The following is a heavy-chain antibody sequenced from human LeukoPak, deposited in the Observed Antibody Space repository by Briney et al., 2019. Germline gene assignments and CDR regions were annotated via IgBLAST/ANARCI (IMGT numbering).Heavy chain of an antibody. D-gene: IGHD2-2*02. Sequence: GGSLRLSCAASGFTFSDYYMSWIRQAPGKGLEWVSYISSSSSYTNYADSVKGRFTISRDNAKNSLYLQMNSLRAEDTAVHYCARDVEYCSSTSCYNGMDVWGKGTTVTVSS. CDR1: GFTFSDYY. CDR2: ISSSSSYT. CDR3: ARDVEYCSSTSCYNGMDV. V-gene: IGHV3-11*06. J-gene: IGHJ6*04.